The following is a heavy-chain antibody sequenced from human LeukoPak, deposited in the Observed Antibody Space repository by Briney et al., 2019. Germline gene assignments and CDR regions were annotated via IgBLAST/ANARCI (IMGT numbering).Heavy chain of an antibody. D-gene: IGHD6-19*01. V-gene: IGHV4-61*02. J-gene: IGHJ4*02. CDR3: ARGGIAVAGPHFDY. Sequence: SETLSLTCTVSGGSISSGSYYWSWIRQPAGMGLEWVGRIYTSGSTNYNPSLKSRVTISVDTSKNQFSLKLSSVTAADTAVYYCARGGIAVAGPHFDYWGQGTLVTVSS. CDR1: GGSISSGSYY. CDR2: IYTSGST.